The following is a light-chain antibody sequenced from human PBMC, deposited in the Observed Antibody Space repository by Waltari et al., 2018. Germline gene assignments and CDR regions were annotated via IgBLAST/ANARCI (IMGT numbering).Light chain of an antibody. Sequence: QSALTQPLSASGSPGQSVTISCTGTSSDVGGYNYVSWFQQRPGKAPKVMIYEVSKRPSGVPDRFSGSKSGNTASLIVSGLQAEDEADYYCSSYAGSKFWVFGGGTKLTVL. J-gene: IGLJ3*02. V-gene: IGLV2-8*01. CDR2: EVS. CDR3: SSYAGSKFWV. CDR1: SSDVGGYNY.